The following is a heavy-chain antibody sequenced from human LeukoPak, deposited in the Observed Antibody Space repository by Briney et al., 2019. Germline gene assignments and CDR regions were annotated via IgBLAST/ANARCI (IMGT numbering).Heavy chain of an antibody. V-gene: IGHV4-61*02. D-gene: IGHD1-26*01. Sequence: SQTLSLTCTVSGGSISSGSYYWSWIRQPAGRGLEWIGRIYTSGSTNYNPSLKSRVTMSVDTSKNQFSLKLNPVTAADTAVYYCARVRGGSSAGSYYYHYMDVWGKGTTVTISS. CDR2: IYTSGST. J-gene: IGHJ6*03. CDR3: ARVRGGSSAGSYYYHYMDV. CDR1: GGSISSGSYY.